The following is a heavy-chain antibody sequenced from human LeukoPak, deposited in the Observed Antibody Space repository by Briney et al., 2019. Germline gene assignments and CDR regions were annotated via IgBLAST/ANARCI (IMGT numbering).Heavy chain of an antibody. CDR2: INHSGST. D-gene: IGHD1-1*01. CDR1: GGSFSGYY. J-gene: IGHJ4*02. V-gene: IGHV4-34*01. Sequence: KPSETLSLTCAVYGGSFSGYYWSWIRQPPGKGLEWIGEINHSGSTNYNPSLKSRVTISVDTSKNQLSLKLSSVTAADTAVYYCARGRLERLRGGYFDYWGQGTLVTVSS. CDR3: ARGRLERLRGGYFDY.